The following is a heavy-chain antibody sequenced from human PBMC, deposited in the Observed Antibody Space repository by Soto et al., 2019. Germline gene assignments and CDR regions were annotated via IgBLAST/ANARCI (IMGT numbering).Heavy chain of an antibody. V-gene: IGHV4-59*01. CDR1: GGSISSYY. D-gene: IGHD6-19*01. CDR2: IYYSGST. Sequence: SETLSLTCTVSGGSISSYYWSWIRQPPGKGLEWIGYIYYSGSTNYNPSLKSRGTISVDTSKNQFSLKLSSVTAADTAVYYCARVGVAVAGRLGLPLRYYYYSMHVCGTGTSVTLSS. J-gene: IGHJ6*03. CDR3: ARVGVAVAGRLGLPLRYYYYSMHV.